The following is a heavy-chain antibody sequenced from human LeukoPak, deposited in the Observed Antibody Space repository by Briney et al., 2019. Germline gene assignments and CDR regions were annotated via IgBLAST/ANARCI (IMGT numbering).Heavy chain of an antibody. V-gene: IGHV3-21*01. D-gene: IGHD3-3*01. CDR1: GFTFSSYS. CDR2: ISSSSSYI. CDR3: ARDQYDTWSRRGNFDS. J-gene: IGHJ4*02. Sequence: GGSLRLSCAASGFTFSSYSMSWVRQAPGKGLEWVSSISSSSSYIYYADSVKGRFTISRDNAKNSLYLQMNSLRAEDTAVYYCARDQYDTWSRRGNFDSWGQGTLVIVSS.